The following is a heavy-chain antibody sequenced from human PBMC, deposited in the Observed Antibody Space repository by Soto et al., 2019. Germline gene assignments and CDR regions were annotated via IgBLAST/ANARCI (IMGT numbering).Heavy chain of an antibody. D-gene: IGHD3-16*01. CDR3: STRMIAHFDF. CDR2: ISDSPTGHT. CDR1: GFRFRDYT. V-gene: IGHV3-23*01. Sequence: PGGSLRLSFAASGFRFRDYTLNWVRQAPGKGLEWVSTISDSPTGHTHYADSVRGRFTISRDDSTNTMFLQMDSLRVEDTAVYYCSTRMIAHFDFWGQGTVVTVSS. J-gene: IGHJ4*02.